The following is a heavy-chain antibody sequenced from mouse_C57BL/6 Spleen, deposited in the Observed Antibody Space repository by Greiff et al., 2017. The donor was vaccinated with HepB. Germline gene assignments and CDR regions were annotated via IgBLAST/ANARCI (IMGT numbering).Heavy chain of an antibody. V-gene: IGHV1-15*01. CDR1: GYTFTDYE. CDR3: TRGRWYYAMDY. CDR2: IDPETGGT. J-gene: IGHJ4*01. D-gene: IGHD1-1*02. Sequence: QVQLQQSGAELVRPGASVTLSCKASGYTFTDYEMHWVKQTPVHGLEWIGAIDPETGGTAYNQKFKGKAILTADKSSSTAYMELRSLTSEDSAVYYCTRGRWYYAMDYWGQGTSVTVSS.